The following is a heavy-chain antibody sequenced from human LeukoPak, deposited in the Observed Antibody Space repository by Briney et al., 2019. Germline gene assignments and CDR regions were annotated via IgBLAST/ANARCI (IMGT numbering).Heavy chain of an antibody. Sequence: GGSLRLSCAASGFPFSSYAMSWVRQAPGKGLEWVSGISGSGGSTYYADSVKGRFTMSRDNSNNTLYLQMNSLRAEDTAVYYCAKSYGSGSYPKFDYWGQGTLVTVSS. J-gene: IGHJ4*02. CDR3: AKSYGSGSYPKFDY. V-gene: IGHV3-23*01. D-gene: IGHD3-10*01. CDR2: ISGSGGST. CDR1: GFPFSSYA.